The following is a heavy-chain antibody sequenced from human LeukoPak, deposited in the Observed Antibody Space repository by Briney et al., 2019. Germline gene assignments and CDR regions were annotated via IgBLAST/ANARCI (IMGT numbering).Heavy chain of an antibody. J-gene: IGHJ4*02. CDR2: ITYRGNN. Sequence: SETLSLTCAVSGGSFSSSSYYWGCLRQPPGKGLEWISSITYRGNNYHNPSVKSRVIMSVDTSKNQFSLALRSVTAADTAVYYCAISIRRYYYNASGYYPYYFDYWGQGMLVTVSS. CDR3: AISIRRYYYNASGYYPYYFDY. D-gene: IGHD3-22*01. V-gene: IGHV4-39*07. CDR1: GGSFSSSSYY.